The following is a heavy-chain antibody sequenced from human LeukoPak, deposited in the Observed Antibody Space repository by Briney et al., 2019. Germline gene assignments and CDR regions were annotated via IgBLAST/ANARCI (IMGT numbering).Heavy chain of an antibody. V-gene: IGHV1-18*01. Sequence: ASVKVSCKASGYTFTSYGITWVRQAPGEGLEWMGWISTYNDNTNYAQKLQGRVTMTTDTSTSTAYMELRSLRSDDTAVYYCARRYISTIFGVVVYYFDCWGQGTLVTVSS. CDR3: ARRYISTIFGVVVYYFDC. CDR2: ISTYNDNT. D-gene: IGHD3-3*01. CDR1: GYTFTSYG. J-gene: IGHJ4*02.